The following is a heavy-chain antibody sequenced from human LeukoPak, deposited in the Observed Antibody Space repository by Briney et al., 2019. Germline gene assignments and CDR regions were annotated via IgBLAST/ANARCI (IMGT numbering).Heavy chain of an antibody. J-gene: IGHJ4*02. CDR2: IILIFGTA. V-gene: IGHV1-69*05. CDR3: ARHEFCGGDCYSFDY. D-gene: IGHD2-21*02. Sequence: SVKVSCKASGGTFSSYAISGVRQAPGQGGEWMGVIILIFGTANYAQKFQGRVTITTDESTSPAYMELSSMRSEDTAVYYCARHEFCGGDCYSFDYWGEGTLVTVSS. CDR1: GGTFSSYA.